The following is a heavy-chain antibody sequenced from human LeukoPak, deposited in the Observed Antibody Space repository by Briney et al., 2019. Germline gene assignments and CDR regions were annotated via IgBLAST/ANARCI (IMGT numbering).Heavy chain of an antibody. V-gene: IGHV3-21*01. J-gene: IGHJ6*02. CDR1: GFTFSTYE. D-gene: IGHD6-19*01. CDR3: AREPYSSGSYGMDV. Sequence: PGGSLRLSCAASGFTFSTYEMNWVRQAPGKGLEWVSSISGSSSYIFYADSVKGRFTISRDNAKNSLYLQMNSLRAEDTAVYYCAREPYSSGSYGMDVWGQGTTVTVSS. CDR2: ISGSSSYI.